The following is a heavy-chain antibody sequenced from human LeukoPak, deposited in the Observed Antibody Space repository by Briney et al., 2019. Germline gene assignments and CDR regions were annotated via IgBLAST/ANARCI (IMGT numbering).Heavy chain of an antibody. CDR2: ISAYNGNT. J-gene: IGHJ6*02. D-gene: IGHD3-10*01. CDR3: ARDLFPYGSGRSYGMDV. Sequence: ASVKVSCKASGYTFTSYGISWVRQAPGQGLEWMGWISAYNGNTNYAQKLQGRVTMTTDTSTSTAYMELRSLRSDDTALYYCARDLFPYGSGRSYGMDVWGQGTTVTVSS. V-gene: IGHV1-18*01. CDR1: GYTFTSYG.